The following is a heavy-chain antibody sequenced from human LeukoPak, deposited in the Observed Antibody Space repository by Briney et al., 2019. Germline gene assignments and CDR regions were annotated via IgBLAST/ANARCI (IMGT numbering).Heavy chain of an antibody. D-gene: IGHD1-14*01. CDR1: DGSISPYY. J-gene: IGHJ4*02. V-gene: IGHV4-59*08. CDR2: ISYIGST. Sequence: SETLSLTCTISDGSISPYYWSWIRQPPGKGLEWIGYISYIGSTDYNPSLKSRVTISVDTSKNQFSLKLSSVTAADTAVYYCVRHVGGTTLDYWGQGTLVTVSS. CDR3: VRHVGGTTLDY.